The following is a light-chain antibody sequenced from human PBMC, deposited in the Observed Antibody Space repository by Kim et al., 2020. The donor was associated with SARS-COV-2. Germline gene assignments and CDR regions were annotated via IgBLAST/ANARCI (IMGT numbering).Light chain of an antibody. Sequence: QSALTQPRSVSGSPGQSVTISCTGTSSDVGGYNYVSWYQQHPGKAPKLIIYDVTQRASGISDRFSGSKSANTASLTISGLQTEDEADYYCSSQTTSNTMLFGGGTQLTVL. CDR2: DVT. J-gene: IGLJ2*01. CDR3: SSQTTSNTML. V-gene: IGLV2-11*01. CDR1: SSDVGGYNY.